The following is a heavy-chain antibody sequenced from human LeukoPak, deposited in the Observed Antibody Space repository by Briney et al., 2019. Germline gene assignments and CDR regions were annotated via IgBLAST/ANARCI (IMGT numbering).Heavy chain of an antibody. CDR1: GFTFSSYG. CDR3: ASSYGSNKNPFDY. V-gene: IGHV3-64*01. D-gene: IGHD4/OR15-4a*01. CDR2: MSSNGVST. Sequence: GGSLRLSCTASGFTFSSYGMHWVRQAPGKGLEYVSAMSSNGVSTYYANSVRGRFTISRDNSKNTLYLQMGSLRAEDTAVYYCASSYGSNKNPFDYWGQGTLVTVSS. J-gene: IGHJ4*02.